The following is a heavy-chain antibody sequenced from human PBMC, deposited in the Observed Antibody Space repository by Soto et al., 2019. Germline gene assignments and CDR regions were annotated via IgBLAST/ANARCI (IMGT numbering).Heavy chain of an antibody. J-gene: IGHJ1*01. Sequence: GGSLRLSCAASGFTFGDYYMSWIRQAPGKGLEWVSYISSSGSTIYYADSVKGRFTISRDNAKNSLYLQMNSLRAEDTAVYYCANLYYYDSSGYYSAGEYFQHWGQGTPV. D-gene: IGHD3-22*01. CDR2: ISSSGSTI. CDR3: ANLYYYDSSGYYSAGEYFQH. V-gene: IGHV3-11*04. CDR1: GFTFGDYY.